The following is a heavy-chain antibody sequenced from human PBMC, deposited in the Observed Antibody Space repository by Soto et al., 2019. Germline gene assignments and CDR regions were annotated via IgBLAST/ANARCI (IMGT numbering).Heavy chain of an antibody. V-gene: IGHV1-2*02. CDR3: ARVTRLGLSRIQPYFDY. CDR1: GGTFSSYA. Sequence: ASVKVSCKASGGTFSSYAISWVRQAPGQGLEWMGWINPNSGGTNYAQKFQGRVTMTRDTSISTAYMELSRLRSDDTAVYYCARVTRLGLSRIQPYFDYWGQGTLVTVSS. J-gene: IGHJ4*02. CDR2: INPNSGGT. D-gene: IGHD1-7*01.